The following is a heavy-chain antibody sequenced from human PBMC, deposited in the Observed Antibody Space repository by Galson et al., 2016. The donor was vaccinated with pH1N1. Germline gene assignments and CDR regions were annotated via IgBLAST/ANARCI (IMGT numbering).Heavy chain of an antibody. J-gene: IGHJ5*02. D-gene: IGHD1-14*01. CDR2: ISGSGGAT. CDR1: GSTFRSYA. Sequence: SLRLSCAASGSTFRSYAMNWVRQAPGKGLEWVSAISGSGGATYYADSVRGRFTISRDNSKNTLYVQMNSLRAEDTAIYYCAKDITIETASFFDAWGQGMLVTVSS. V-gene: IGHV3-23*01. CDR3: AKDITIETASFFDA.